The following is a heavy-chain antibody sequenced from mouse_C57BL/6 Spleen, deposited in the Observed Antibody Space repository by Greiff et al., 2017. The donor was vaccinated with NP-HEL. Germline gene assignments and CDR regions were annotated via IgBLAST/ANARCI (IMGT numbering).Heavy chain of an antibody. J-gene: IGHJ2*01. D-gene: IGHD2-3*01. CDR2: IYIGNGYT. V-gene: IGHV1-58*01. CDR3: ARGDLYDGYYGYFDY. Sequence: EVKLMESGAELVRPGSSVKMSCKTSGYTFTSYGINWVKQRPGQGLEWIGYIYIGNGYTEYNEKFKGKATLTSDTSSSTAYMQLSSLTSEDSAIYFCARGDLYDGYYGYFDYWGQGTTLTVSS. CDR1: GYTFTSYG.